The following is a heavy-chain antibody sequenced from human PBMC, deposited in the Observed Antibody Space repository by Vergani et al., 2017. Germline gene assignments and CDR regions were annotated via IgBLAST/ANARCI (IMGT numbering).Heavy chain of an antibody. V-gene: IGHV1-69*13. CDR1: GGTFSSYA. D-gene: IGHD2-2*01. CDR3: ARDDGYCSSTSCLYYFDY. CDR2: IIPIFGTA. J-gene: IGHJ4*02. Sequence: QVQLVQSGAEVKKPGSSVKVSCKASGGTFSSYAISWVRQAPGQGLEWMGRIIPIFGTAYYAQKFQGRVTITADESTSTAYMELSSLRSEDTAVYYCARDDGYCSSTSCLYYFDYWGQGTLVTVSS.